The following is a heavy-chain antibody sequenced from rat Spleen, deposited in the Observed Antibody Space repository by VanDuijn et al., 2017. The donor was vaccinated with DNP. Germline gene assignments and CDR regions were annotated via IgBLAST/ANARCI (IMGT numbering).Heavy chain of an antibody. V-gene: IGHV5S11*01. CDR1: AFTFSDYY. CDR2: ISATGGST. D-gene: IGHD1-12*02. Sequence: EVQLVESGGGLVQHGGSMKLSCAASAFTFSDYYMAWVRQAPTKGLEWVAYISATGGSTSYRDSVKGRFIISRDNAKGTLYLQMDSLRSEETATYYCARHYYDGSYYSYAMDAWGQGTSVTVSS. CDR3: ARHYYDGSYYSYAMDA. J-gene: IGHJ4*01.